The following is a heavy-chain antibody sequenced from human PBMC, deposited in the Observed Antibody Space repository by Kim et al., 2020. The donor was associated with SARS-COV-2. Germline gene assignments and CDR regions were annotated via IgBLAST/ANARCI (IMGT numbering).Heavy chain of an antibody. D-gene: IGHD3-10*01. Sequence: SVKVSCKPSGGPFSSYPINWVRQAPGQGLEWMGGIIPVFDTPVYAQKFQGRVTITADESTSTAYMELHSLRSEDTAIYYCARDPDYYDSGRHGGFDYWGQGTLVTVSS. CDR1: GGPFSSYP. J-gene: IGHJ4*02. CDR3: ARDPDYYDSGRHGGFDY. V-gene: IGHV1-69*13. CDR2: IIPVFDTP.